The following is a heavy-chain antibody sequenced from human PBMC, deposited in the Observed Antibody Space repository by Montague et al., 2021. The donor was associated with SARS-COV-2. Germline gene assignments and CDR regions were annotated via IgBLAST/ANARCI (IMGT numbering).Heavy chain of an antibody. Sequence: SQTLSLTCTVSGGERKKKREDRGGKKKKKKKRKKKNSTIFYRGNTHYNASLKSRVTVSVDTSTTQFSLNLTSVTAADTALYYCARLTTSGSIAWGQGTLVTVSS. J-gene: IGHJ5*02. CDR2: IFYRGNT. CDR3: ARLTTSGSIA. D-gene: IGHD6-19*01. V-gene: IGHV4-39*01. CDR1: GGERKKKRED.